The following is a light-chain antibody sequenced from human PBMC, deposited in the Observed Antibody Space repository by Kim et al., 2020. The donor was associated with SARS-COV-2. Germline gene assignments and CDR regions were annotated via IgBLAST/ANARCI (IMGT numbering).Light chain of an antibody. J-gene: IGLJ1*01. Sequence: GQAVTIPCTGTSSDIGGYNYVSWCQQHPGKAPKLMIYGVNKRPSGVPDRFSGSKSGNTASLTVSGLQVEDEADYYCGSYAGAISVFGTGTKVTVL. CDR3: GSYAGAISV. CDR2: GVN. CDR1: SSDIGGYNY. V-gene: IGLV2-8*01.